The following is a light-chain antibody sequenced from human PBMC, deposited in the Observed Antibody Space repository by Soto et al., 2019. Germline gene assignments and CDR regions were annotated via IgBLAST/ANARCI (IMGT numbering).Light chain of an antibody. CDR3: LQHTTYPWT. CDR1: QGIGND. Sequence: DIQMTQSPSSLSASVGDRVTITCRASQGIGNDLAWFQQQPGKAPKRLIYGASTLQSGVPSRFSGSRSGTEFTLTMSSLQPEDFATYYCLQHTTYPWTFGQGTKVEVK. J-gene: IGKJ1*01. V-gene: IGKV1-17*01. CDR2: GAS.